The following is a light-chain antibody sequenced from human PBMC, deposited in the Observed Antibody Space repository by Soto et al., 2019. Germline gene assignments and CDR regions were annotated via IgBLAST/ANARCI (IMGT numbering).Light chain of an antibody. V-gene: IGLV2-14*01. CDR1: SSDVGGYNY. Sequence: QSVLTQPASVSGSPGQSITISCTGTSSDVGGYNYVSWYQQHSGKAPKLMIYEVSNRPSGVSNRSSGSKSGNMASLTISGLQAEDEADYYCSSYTSSSTPFVFGTGTKVTVL. CDR3: SSYTSSSTPFV. J-gene: IGLJ1*01. CDR2: EVS.